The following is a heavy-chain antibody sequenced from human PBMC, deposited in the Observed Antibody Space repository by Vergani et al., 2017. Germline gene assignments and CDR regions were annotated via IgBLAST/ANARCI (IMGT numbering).Heavy chain of an antibody. CDR1: GFTFSDYY. CDR3: AVSSYYDSSGYWG. J-gene: IGHJ4*02. Sequence: QVQLVESGGGLVKPGGSLRLSCAASGFTFSDYYMSWIRQAPGNGLAWVSYISSSSSYTNYADSVKGRFTISRDNAKNSLYLQMNSLRAEDTAVYYCAVSSYYDSSGYWGWGQGTLVTVSS. CDR2: ISSSSSYT. V-gene: IGHV3-11*06. D-gene: IGHD3-22*01.